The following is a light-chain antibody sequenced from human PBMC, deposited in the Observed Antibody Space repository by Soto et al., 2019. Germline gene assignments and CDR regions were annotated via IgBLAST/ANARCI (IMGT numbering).Light chain of an antibody. CDR2: GAS. Sequence: EIVLTQSPGTLSLSPGERATLSCRASQSVSSSYLAWYQQKPGQAPRLLIYGASSRATGIPDRFSGSGSGTDFTLTISRLEPEDFAVYYCHKYGSSLWTFGQGPKVEIK. J-gene: IGKJ1*01. CDR3: HKYGSSLWT. V-gene: IGKV3-20*01. CDR1: QSVSSSY.